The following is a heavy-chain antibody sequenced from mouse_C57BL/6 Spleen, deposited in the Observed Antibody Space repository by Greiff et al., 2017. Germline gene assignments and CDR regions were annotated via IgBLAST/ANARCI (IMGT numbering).Heavy chain of an antibody. D-gene: IGHD3-3*01. CDR2: ISDGGSYT. V-gene: IGHV5-4*01. J-gene: IGHJ4*01. CDR1: GFTFSSYA. Sequence: EVQLVESGGGLVKPGGSLKLSCAASGFTFSSYAMSWVRQTPEKRLEWVATISDGGSYTYYPDNVKGRFTISRDNAKNNLYLQMSHLKSEDTAMYYCARDGDVRAMDYWGQGTSVTVSS. CDR3: ARDGDVRAMDY.